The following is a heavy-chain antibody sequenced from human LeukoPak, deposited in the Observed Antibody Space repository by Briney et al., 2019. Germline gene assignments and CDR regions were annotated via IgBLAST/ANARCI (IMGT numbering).Heavy chain of an antibody. Sequence: GGSLRLSCVASGFNFNDAWMDWVRQVPGKGLEWVGRIKSKVYSATADYAAPVMGRFTISRDDSKSTLYLQMNSLKIEDTAVYYCAALGFGDFSASDNWGQGTLVTVSS. V-gene: IGHV3-15*01. J-gene: IGHJ4*02. CDR3: AALGFGDFSASDN. CDR2: IKSKVYSATA. CDR1: GFNFNDAW. D-gene: IGHD3-10*01.